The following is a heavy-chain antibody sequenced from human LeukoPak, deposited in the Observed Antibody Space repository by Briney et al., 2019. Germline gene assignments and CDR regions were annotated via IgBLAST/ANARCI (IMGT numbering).Heavy chain of an antibody. J-gene: IGHJ4*02. D-gene: IGHD2-21*01. CDR2: IYPGDSDT. V-gene: IGHV5-51*01. Sequence: GESLKISCKGSGYTFSNYWIAWVRQKPGKGLERMGIIYPGDSDTRYSPSFQGQVTISVDKSISTAYLQWPSLKASDTAMYYCAKVWSANIVGRPGVLKYFDYWGQGTLVTVSS. CDR3: AKVWSANIVGRPGVLKYFDY. CDR1: GYTFSNYW.